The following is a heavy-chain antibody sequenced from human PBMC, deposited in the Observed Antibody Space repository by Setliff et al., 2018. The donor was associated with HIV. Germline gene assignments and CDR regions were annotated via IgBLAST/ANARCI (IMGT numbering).Heavy chain of an antibody. CDR3: ARHFSIFGVTIISNDAFDI. V-gene: IGHV4-39*01. J-gene: IGHJ3*02. CDR2: IHYTGST. CDR1: GAPVSSGRYY. Sequence: SETLSLTCSVSGAPVSSGRYYWGWIRQPPGKGLEWIATIHYTGSTYYNPSLTSRVTISVDTSKNQFSLKLTSVTAADTALYYCARHFSIFGVTIISNDAFDIWGRGTMVTVSS. D-gene: IGHD3-3*01.